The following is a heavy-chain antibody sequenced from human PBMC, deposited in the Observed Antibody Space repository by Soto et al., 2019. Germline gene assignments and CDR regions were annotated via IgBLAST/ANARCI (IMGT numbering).Heavy chain of an antibody. Sequence: QAQLVQSGAEAKKPGASVKVSCKASGYTFTDYALPWVRQAPGQRLEWMGWINVGNGNTGYSRKFQGRVTNGRDMSATPAYIEVTSLTAEDTAIYYCAREGARYAAFDLWGQGTLVTVSS. CDR1: GYTFTDYA. J-gene: IGHJ4*02. CDR2: INVGNGNT. CDR3: AREGARYAAFDL. D-gene: IGHD3-16*01. V-gene: IGHV1-3*01.